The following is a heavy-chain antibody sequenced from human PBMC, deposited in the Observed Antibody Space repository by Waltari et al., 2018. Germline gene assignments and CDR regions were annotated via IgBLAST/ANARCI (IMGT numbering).Heavy chain of an antibody. CDR2: IYYSGST. Sequence: QLQLQESGPGLVKPSETLSLTCTVSGGSISSSSYYWGWIRQPPGKGLEWIGSIYYSGSTYYNPSLKSRVTISVDTSKTQFSLKLSSGTAADTAVYYCARDRATTVTTGPPYYFDYWGQGTLVTVSS. J-gene: IGHJ4*02. CDR3: ARDRATTVTTGPPYYFDY. CDR1: GGSISSSSYY. V-gene: IGHV4-39*07. D-gene: IGHD4-17*01.